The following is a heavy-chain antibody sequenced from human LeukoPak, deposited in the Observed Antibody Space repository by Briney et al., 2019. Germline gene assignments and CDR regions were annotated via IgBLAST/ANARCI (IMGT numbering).Heavy chain of an antibody. V-gene: IGHV1-2*02. J-gene: IGHJ3*02. Sequence: ASVKVSCKASGYIFTGYYMHWVRQAPGQGLEWMGWINANSGGTKYAQKFQGRVTMTRDMSTSTVYMELSSLRSEDTAVYYCARELADYYGSGRPRKNDAFDIWGQGTMVTVSS. D-gene: IGHD3-10*01. CDR1: GYIFTGYY. CDR3: ARELADYYGSGRPRKNDAFDI. CDR2: INANSGGT.